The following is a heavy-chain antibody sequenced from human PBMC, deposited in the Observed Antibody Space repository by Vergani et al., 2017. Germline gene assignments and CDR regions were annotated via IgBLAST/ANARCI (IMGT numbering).Heavy chain of an antibody. J-gene: IGHJ4*02. CDR2: IKSKTDGGTT. Sequence: EVQLVESGGGLVKPGGSLRLSCAASGFTFSNAWMSWVRQAPGKGLEWVGRIKSKTDGGTTDYAAPVKGRFTISRDDSKNTLYLQMNSLKTEDTAVYYCAKDGKKWELLENWGQGTLVTVSS. D-gene: IGHD1-26*01. CDR3: AKDGKKWELLEN. CDR1: GFTFSNAW. V-gene: IGHV3-15*01.